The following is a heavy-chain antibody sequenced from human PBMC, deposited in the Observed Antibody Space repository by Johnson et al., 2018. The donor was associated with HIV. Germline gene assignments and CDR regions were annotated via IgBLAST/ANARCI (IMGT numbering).Heavy chain of an antibody. Sequence: QVQLVESGGGVVQPGRSLRISCAASGFTFSNYAMHWVRQAPGKGLDWVAFILYDGRNKFYAESVKGRFTISRDNSQNTLYLQMNSLRAEDTAVFYCARARNIWYDFYDFDIWGKGTMVTVSS. J-gene: IGHJ3*02. D-gene: IGHD2/OR15-2a*01. V-gene: IGHV3-30*04. CDR2: ILYDGRNK. CDR3: ARARNIWYDFYDFDI. CDR1: GFTFSNYA.